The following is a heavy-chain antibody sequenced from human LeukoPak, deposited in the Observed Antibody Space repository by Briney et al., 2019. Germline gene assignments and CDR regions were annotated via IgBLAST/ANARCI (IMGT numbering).Heavy chain of an antibody. J-gene: IGHJ3*02. CDR1: GGSISSTSIYY. CDR2: VYSTGSTTGST. V-gene: IGHV4-39*01. CDR3: ARLSAMAHDAFDI. Sequence: PSETLSLTCTVSGGSISSTSIYYWGWIRQPPGKGLEWIGSVYSTGSTTGSTYYNPSLKSRVTISADTSKNQFSLKLNSVTAADTAVYYCARLSAMAHDAFDIWGQGTMDTVSS. D-gene: IGHD2-2*01.